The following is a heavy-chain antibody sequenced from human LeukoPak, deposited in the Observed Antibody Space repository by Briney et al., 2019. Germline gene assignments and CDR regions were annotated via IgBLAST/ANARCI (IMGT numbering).Heavy chain of an antibody. CDR1: GFGFSSYE. Sequence: GGSLRLSCVTSGFGFSSYEMNWVRQAPGKGLEWISYINSLGTTADYADSVKGRFTISRDNAENSLYLQMNSLRADDTAFYYCARPLLYYYGSETYFWFDPWGQGTLVTVSS. CDR3: ARPLLYYYGSETYFWFDP. D-gene: IGHD3-10*01. V-gene: IGHV3-48*03. J-gene: IGHJ5*02. CDR2: INSLGTTA.